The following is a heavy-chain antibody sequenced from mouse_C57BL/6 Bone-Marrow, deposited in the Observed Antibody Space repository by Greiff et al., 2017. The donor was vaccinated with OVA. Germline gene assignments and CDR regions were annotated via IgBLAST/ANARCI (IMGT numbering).Heavy chain of an antibody. D-gene: IGHD1-1*01. J-gene: IGHJ2*01. Sequence: QVQLQQPGAELVMPGASVKLSCKASGYTFTSYWMDWVKQRPGQGLEWIGEIDPSDSYTNYNQKFKGKSTLTVDKSSSTAYMQLSSLTSEDSAVYYGAREGLLLTTVALDDWGQGTTLTVSS. CDR3: AREGLLLTTVALDD. CDR2: IDPSDSYT. CDR1: GYTFTSYW. V-gene: IGHV1-69*01.